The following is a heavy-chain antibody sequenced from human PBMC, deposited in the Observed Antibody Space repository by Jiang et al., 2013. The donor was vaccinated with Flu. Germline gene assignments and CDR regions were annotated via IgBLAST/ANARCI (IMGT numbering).Heavy chain of an antibody. CDR2: IYYSGST. J-gene: IGHJ5*02. D-gene: IGHD3-9*01. Sequence: SGSGLVKPSQTLSLTCTVSGGSISSGGYYWSWIRQHPGKGLEWIGYIYYSGSTYYNPSLKSLVTISVDTSKNQFSLKLSSVTAADTAVYYCARVVYYDILTGTRGQNWFDPLGPGNPGHRLL. CDR3: ARVVYYDILTGTRGQNWFDP. V-gene: IGHV4-31*01. CDR1: GGSISSGGYY.